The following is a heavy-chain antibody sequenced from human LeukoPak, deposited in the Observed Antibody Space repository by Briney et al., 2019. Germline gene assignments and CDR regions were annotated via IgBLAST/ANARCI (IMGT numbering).Heavy chain of an antibody. CDR3: ATQPELPGWFDS. Sequence: GGSLRLSCAASGFTIDGYTLSWVRQAPGKGLEWVAFITSGSNFVDYGDSVKGRFTISRDNAQNSLYVQMNSLRAEDTAVYYCATQPELPGWFDSWGQGTLFTVSS. CDR1: GFTIDGYT. CDR2: ITSGSNFV. J-gene: IGHJ5*01. V-gene: IGHV3-21*01. D-gene: IGHD1-14*01.